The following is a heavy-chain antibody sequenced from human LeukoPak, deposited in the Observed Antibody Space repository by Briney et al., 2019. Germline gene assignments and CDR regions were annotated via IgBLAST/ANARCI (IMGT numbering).Heavy chain of an antibody. J-gene: IGHJ4*02. D-gene: IGHD3-16*02. CDR1: GFTFSSYA. V-gene: IGHV3-23*01. CDR3: AKSYVWGSYRPPFDY. Sequence: GGSLRLSCAASGFTFSSYAMSWVRQAPGKGLEWVSAISGSGGSTYYADSVKGRFTISRDNSKNTLYLQMNSLRAEDTAVYYCAKSYVWGSYRPPFDYWGQGTLVTFSS. CDR2: ISGSGGST.